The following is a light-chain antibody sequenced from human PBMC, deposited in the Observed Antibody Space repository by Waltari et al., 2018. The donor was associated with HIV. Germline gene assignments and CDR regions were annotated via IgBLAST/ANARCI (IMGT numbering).Light chain of an antibody. CDR1: SSNIGNNY. CDR3: GTWDSSLSVGV. Sequence: ISCSGSSSNIGNNYVSWYQQFPGTAPKLLIYDNNKRPSGIPDRFSGSKSGTSATLGITGLQTGDEADYYCGTWDSSLSVGVFGGGTKLTV. J-gene: IGLJ2*01. V-gene: IGLV1-51*01. CDR2: DNN.